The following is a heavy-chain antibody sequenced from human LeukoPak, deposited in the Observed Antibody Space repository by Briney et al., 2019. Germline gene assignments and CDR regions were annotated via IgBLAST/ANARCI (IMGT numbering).Heavy chain of an antibody. V-gene: IGHV3-23*01. J-gene: IGHJ5*02. CDR1: GFTFSSYA. D-gene: IGHD4-17*01. CDR2: ISGSGGST. CDR3: AKGLFGDYLRGTLNWFDP. Sequence: HSGGSLRLSCAASGFTFSSYAMSWVRQAPGKGLEWVSAISGSGGSTYYADSVKGRFTISRDNSKNTLYLQMNSLRAEDTAVYYCAKGLFGDYLRGTLNWFDPWGQGTLVTVSS.